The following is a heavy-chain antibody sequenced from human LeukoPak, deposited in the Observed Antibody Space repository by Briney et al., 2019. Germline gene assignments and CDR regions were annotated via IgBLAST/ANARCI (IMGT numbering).Heavy chain of an antibody. CDR2: IYTGGIT. D-gene: IGHD1-14*01. CDR1: SGSISGHY. J-gene: IGHJ5*02. CDR3: ARQAKDGTDNYFDP. V-gene: IGHV4-4*09. Sequence: SETLSLTCTVSSGSISGHYWSWIRQAPGRGLEWIGNIYTGGITKYNPSLNSRVTISIDTSKNRLPLKVTSMTAADTAIYYCARQAKDGTDNYFDPWGRGILVTVSS.